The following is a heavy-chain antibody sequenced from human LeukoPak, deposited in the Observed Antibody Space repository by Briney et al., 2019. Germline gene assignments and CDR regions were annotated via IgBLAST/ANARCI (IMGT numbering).Heavy chain of an antibody. CDR1: GYTFTNYG. J-gene: IGHJ6*02. CDR3: ARDLVRGRRKWENNGMDV. Sequence: EASVKVSCKASGYTFTNYGINWVRQAPGQGLEWMGWISAYNGNTNYAQTLQGRVTMTTDTSTSTAYMELRSLRSDDTAVYYCARDLVRGRRKWENNGMDVWGQGTRVTVSS. V-gene: IGHV1-18*01. D-gene: IGHD1-26*01. CDR2: ISAYNGNT.